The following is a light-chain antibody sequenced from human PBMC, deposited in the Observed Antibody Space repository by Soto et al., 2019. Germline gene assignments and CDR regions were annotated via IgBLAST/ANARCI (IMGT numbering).Light chain of an antibody. J-gene: IGKJ1*01. CDR3: QQYNSYSQT. Sequence: DIQMTQSPSTLSASVGDRVTITCRASQSISSWLAWYQQNPGKAPKLLIYKASSLESGVPSRFSGSGSGTEFTLTISSLQPDEFATYYCQQYNSYSQTFGQGTKVEIK. CDR1: QSISSW. V-gene: IGKV1-5*03. CDR2: KAS.